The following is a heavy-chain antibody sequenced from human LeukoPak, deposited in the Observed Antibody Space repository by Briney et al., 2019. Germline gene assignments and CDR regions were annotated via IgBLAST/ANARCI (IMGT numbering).Heavy chain of an antibody. D-gene: IGHD1-7*01. CDR3: TREDANSYFDY. Sequence: GGSLRLSCAASGFTVSSNYMSWVRQAPGKGLEWVSVIYSGGSTYYADSVKGRFTISRDNSKNTLYLQMNSLRAEDTAVYYCTREDANSYFDYWGQGTLVTVSS. V-gene: IGHV3-53*05. CDR2: IYSGGST. CDR1: GFTVSSNY. J-gene: IGHJ4*02.